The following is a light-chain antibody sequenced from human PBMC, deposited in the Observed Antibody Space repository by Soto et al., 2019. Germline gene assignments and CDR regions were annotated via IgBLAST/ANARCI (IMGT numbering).Light chain of an antibody. CDR2: YDS. Sequence: SYELTQPPSVSVAPGKTARITCGGNNIGDKSVHWYQQKPGQAPVLVIYYDSDRPSGIPERFSGSNSGNTATLTISRVEAEDEADYYCQVWDSSSDHPVVFGGGTKLTVL. V-gene: IGLV3-21*04. CDR3: QVWDSSSDHPVV. CDR1: NIGDKS. J-gene: IGLJ2*01.